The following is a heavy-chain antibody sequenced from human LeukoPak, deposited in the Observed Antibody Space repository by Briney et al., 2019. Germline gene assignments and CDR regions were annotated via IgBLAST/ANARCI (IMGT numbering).Heavy chain of an antibody. Sequence: ASVKVSCKASGGTFSSYAISWVRQAPGQGLEWMGRIIPILGIGNYAQKVQGRVTITADKSTSTAYMELSSLRSEDTAVYYCARSVLWFGELYYFDYWGQGALVPVSS. D-gene: IGHD3-10*01. CDR3: ARSVLWFGELYYFDY. CDR1: GGTFSSYA. V-gene: IGHV1-69*04. J-gene: IGHJ4*02. CDR2: IIPILGIG.